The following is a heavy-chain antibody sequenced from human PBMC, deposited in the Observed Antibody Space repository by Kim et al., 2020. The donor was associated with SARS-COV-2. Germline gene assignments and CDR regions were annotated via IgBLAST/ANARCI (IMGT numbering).Heavy chain of an antibody. D-gene: IGHD3-22*01. CDR2: ISAYNGNT. V-gene: IGHV1-18*01. CDR1: GYTFTSYG. CDR3: ARAPITMIVVVLTDAFDI. J-gene: IGHJ3*02. Sequence: ASVKVSCKASGYTFTSYGISWVRQAPGQGLEWMGWISAYNGNTNYAQKLQGRVTMTTDTSTSTAYMELRSLRSDDTAVYYCARAPITMIVVVLTDAFDIWGQGTMVTVSS.